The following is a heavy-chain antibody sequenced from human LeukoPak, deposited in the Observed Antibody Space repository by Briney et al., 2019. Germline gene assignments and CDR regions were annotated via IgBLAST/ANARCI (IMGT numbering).Heavy chain of an antibody. D-gene: IGHD3-9*01. V-gene: IGHV3-33*01. CDR1: GFTFSSYG. CDR2: IWYDGSNK. Sequence: PGGSLRLSCAASGFTFSSYGMHLVRQAPGKGLEWVAVIWYDGSNKYYADSVKGRFTISRDNSKNTLYLQMNSLRAEDTAVYYRQKTAYDILTGWIGGFDYWGQGTLVTVSS. CDR3: QKTAYDILTGWIGGFDY. J-gene: IGHJ4*02.